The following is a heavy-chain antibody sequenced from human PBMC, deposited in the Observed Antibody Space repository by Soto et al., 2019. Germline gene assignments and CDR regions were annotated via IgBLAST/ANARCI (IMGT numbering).Heavy chain of an antibody. V-gene: IGHV3-30*18. Sequence: QVQLVESGGGVVQPGRSLRLSCAASRFTFRSYGMHWVRQAPGKGLEWVAVISSDGTNKYYVDSVKGRFTISRDNSTNTLYLQMNSLRPEDTAVYYCAKDGILDSSRHYYYFDYWGQGTLVTVSS. D-gene: IGHD3-22*01. CDR1: RFTFRSYG. J-gene: IGHJ4*02. CDR2: ISSDGTNK. CDR3: AKDGILDSSRHYYYFDY.